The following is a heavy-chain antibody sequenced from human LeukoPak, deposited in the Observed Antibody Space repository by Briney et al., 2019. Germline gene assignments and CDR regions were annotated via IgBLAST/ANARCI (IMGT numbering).Heavy chain of an antibody. CDR3: ARDLIAVAGARSYYYGMDV. J-gene: IGHJ6*02. V-gene: IGHV4-59*01. D-gene: IGHD6-19*01. Sequence: PSETLSLTCTVSGGSISSYYWSWIRQPPGKGLEWVGYIYYSGSINYNPSLKSRVTISVDTSKNQFSLKLSSVTAADTAVYYCARDLIAVAGARSYYYGMDVWGQGTTVTVSS. CDR1: GGSISSYY. CDR2: IYYSGSI.